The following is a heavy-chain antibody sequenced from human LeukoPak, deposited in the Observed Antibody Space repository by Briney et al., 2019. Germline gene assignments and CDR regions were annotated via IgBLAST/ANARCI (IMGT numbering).Heavy chain of an antibody. CDR3: ARARYCSSISCREAFDI. CDR1: GFPFSSYA. CDR2: ISYDGNNK. V-gene: IGHV3-30-3*01. J-gene: IGHJ3*02. D-gene: IGHD2-2*01. Sequence: GTSLRLSCAASGFPFSSYAMHWVRQAPGKGLEWVALISYDGNNKYYADSVKGRFTISRGNSKNTLFLQMNSLRAEDTAVYYCARARYCSSISCREAFDIWGQGTMVTVSS.